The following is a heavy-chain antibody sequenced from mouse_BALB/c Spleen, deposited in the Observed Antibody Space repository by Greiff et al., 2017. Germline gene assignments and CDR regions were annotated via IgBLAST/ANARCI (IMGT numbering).Heavy chain of an antibody. V-gene: IGHV5-6-4*01. CDR2: ISSGGSYT. J-gene: IGHJ2*01. CDR3: TRSNF. CDR1: GFTFSSYT. Sequence: EVMLVESGGGLVKPGGSLKLSCAASGFTFSSYTMSWVRQTPEKRLEWVATISSGGSYTYYPDSVKGRFTISRDNAKNTLYLQMSSLKSEDTAMYYCTRSNFWGQGTTLTVSS.